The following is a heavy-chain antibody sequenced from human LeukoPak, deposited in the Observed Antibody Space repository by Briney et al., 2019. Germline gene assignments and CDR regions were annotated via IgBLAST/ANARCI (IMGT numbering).Heavy chain of an antibody. V-gene: IGHV4-39*07. CDR2: IYYSGST. D-gene: IGHD6-19*01. J-gene: IGHJ3*02. Sequence: PSETLSLTCTVSGGSISSYYWGWIRQPPGKGLEWIGSIYYSGSTYYNPSLKSRVTISVDTSKNQFSLKLSSVTAADTAVYYCARDPSYSSGYFDIWGQGTMVTVSS. CDR3: ARDPSYSSGYFDI. CDR1: GGSISSYY.